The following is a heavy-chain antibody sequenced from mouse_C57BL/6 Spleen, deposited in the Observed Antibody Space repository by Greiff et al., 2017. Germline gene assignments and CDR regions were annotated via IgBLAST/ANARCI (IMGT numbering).Heavy chain of an antibody. D-gene: IGHD2-4*01. V-gene: IGHV6-3*01. CDR1: GFTFRNYW. CDR2: IRLKSDNYAT. CDR3: TSYYDYDGGYYFDY. J-gene: IGHJ2*01. Sequence: EVQVVASGGGLVQPGGSMKLSCVASGFTFRNYWMNWVRQSPEKGLEWVAQIRLKSDNYATHYAESVKGRFTISRDDSKSSVYLQMNNLRAEDTGIYYCTSYYDYDGGYYFDYWGQGTTLTVSS.